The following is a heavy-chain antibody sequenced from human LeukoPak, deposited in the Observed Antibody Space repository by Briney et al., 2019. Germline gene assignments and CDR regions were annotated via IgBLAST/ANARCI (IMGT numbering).Heavy chain of an antibody. D-gene: IGHD1-1*01. CDR1: GYTFTNYG. Sequence: ASVKVSCKASGYTFTNYGITWARQAPGQGLEWMGWISGYNGNTSYAQRLQGRVTMTTDTTTSTAYMELRSLRSDDTAVYYCGRGWNGHFDIWGQGTMVTVSS. CDR3: GRGWNGHFDI. CDR2: ISGYNGNT. J-gene: IGHJ3*02. V-gene: IGHV1-18*01.